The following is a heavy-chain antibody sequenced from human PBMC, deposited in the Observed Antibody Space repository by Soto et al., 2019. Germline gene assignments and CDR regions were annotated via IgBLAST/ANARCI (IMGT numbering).Heavy chain of an antibody. V-gene: IGHV4-59*01. CDR3: ARTYGRNFDY. J-gene: IGHJ4*02. D-gene: IGHD3-10*01. Sequence: QVQLQASGPGLVKPSETLSLTCTVSGGSISSYYWSWIRQPPGKGLEWIGYIYYSGSTNYNPSLKSRVTISVATSKNQFSLQLSSVTAADTALYYCARTYGRNFDYWGQGTLVTVSS. CDR1: GGSISSYY. CDR2: IYYSGST.